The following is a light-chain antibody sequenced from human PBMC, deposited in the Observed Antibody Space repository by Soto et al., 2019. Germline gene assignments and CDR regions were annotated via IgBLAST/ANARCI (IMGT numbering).Light chain of an antibody. CDR1: SSNIGAGYD. CDR2: GNS. J-gene: IGLJ2*01. V-gene: IGLV1-40*01. CDR3: QSYDSSLSGVV. Sequence: QSVLTQPPSVSGAPGQRVTISCTGSSSNIGAGYDVHWYQQLPGTAPKLLIYGNSNRPSGIPDRISGSKSGTSASLAITGLQADDEADYYCQSYDSSLSGVVFGGGTQLTVL.